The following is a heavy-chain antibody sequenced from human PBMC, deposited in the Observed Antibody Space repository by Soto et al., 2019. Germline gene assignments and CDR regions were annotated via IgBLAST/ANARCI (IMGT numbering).Heavy chain of an antibody. CDR2: VSRAGTYT. CDR1: GFTFSSYA. J-gene: IGHJ4*02. D-gene: IGHD2-21*02. CDR3: VKYTVTADLGEY. V-gene: IGHV3-23*01. Sequence: EVQLLESGGDVVRPGGSLRLSCAASGFTFSSYAMGWVRQAPGKGLEWVAGVSRAGTYTFYADSVRGRFSISRDNSRATVDLYMNALRGDDTAVYFCVKYTVTADLGEYWGQGTLVSVSS.